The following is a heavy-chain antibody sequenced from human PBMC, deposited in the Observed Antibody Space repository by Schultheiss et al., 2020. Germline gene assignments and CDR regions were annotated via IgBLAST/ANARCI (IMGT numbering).Heavy chain of an antibody. J-gene: IGHJ4*02. D-gene: IGHD1-26*01. Sequence: SETLSLTCAVYGGSFSGYYCSWIRQPPGKGLELIGEINHSGSTNYNPSLKSRVAISVDTSKNQFSLKLSSVTAADTAVYYCARGLSLGSYPGYYFDYWGQGTLVTVSS. CDR3: ARGLSLGSYPGYYFDY. V-gene: IGHV4-34*01. CDR2: INHSGST. CDR1: GGSFSGYY.